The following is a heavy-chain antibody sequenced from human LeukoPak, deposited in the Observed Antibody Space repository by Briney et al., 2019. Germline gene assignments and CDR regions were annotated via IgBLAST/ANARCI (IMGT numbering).Heavy chain of an antibody. D-gene: IGHD3-3*01. J-gene: IGHJ4*02. CDR2: IIPILGIA. CDR3: ARDDFGVVQNDFPFDY. Sequence: SVKVSCKASGGTFSSYTISWVRQAPGQGLEWMGRIIPILGIANYAQKFQGRVTITADKSTSTAYMELSSLRSEDTAVYYRARDDFGVVQNDFPFDYWGQGTLVTVSS. CDR1: GGTFSSYT. V-gene: IGHV1-69*04.